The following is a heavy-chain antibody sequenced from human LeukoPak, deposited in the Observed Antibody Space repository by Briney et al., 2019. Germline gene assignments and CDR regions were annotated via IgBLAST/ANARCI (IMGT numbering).Heavy chain of an antibody. D-gene: IGHD2-15*01. CDR2: ISGSGGST. V-gene: IGHV3-23*01. CDR3: AKGGGGSCRDAFDI. Sequence: PGGSLRLSCAASEFTFSNFAINWVRQAPGKGLEWVSSISGSGGSTYYADSMKGRFTISRDNSKNTLYLQMNNLRAEDTAVYYCAKGGGGSCRDAFDIWGQGTVVTVSS. J-gene: IGHJ3*02. CDR1: EFTFSNFA.